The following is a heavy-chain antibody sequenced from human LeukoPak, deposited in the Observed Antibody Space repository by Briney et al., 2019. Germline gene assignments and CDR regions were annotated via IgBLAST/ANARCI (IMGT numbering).Heavy chain of an antibody. CDR3: AKFWSGYYTPFDI. J-gene: IGHJ3*02. CDR2: ISGGAAST. D-gene: IGHD3-3*01. Sequence: GGSLRLSCAASGFTFNNYAMSWVRQAPGKGLEWVSTISGGAASTYYADPVKGRFTISRDNSKNTLFLQMNSLRADDTAVYYCAKFWSGYYTPFDIWGQGTMVTVSS. V-gene: IGHV3-23*01. CDR1: GFTFNNYA.